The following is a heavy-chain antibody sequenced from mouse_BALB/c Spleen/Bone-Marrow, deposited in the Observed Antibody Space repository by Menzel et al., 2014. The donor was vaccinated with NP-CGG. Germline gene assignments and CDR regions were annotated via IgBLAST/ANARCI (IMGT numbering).Heavy chain of an antibody. CDR2: IAPGSGST. J-gene: IGHJ1*01. V-gene: IGHV1S41*01. Sequence: DLVTPGDSVKLSWMASGYTFNRYWFNWITQRPGPGLEWTVRIAPGSGSTYYNEMYKGKATLTVDTSSSTAYIQRSLLSAEDSAVYFCAISMDGYCDVWVAWTTGTGAS. CDR1: GYTFNRYW. D-gene: IGHD2-3*01. CDR3: AISMDGYCDV.